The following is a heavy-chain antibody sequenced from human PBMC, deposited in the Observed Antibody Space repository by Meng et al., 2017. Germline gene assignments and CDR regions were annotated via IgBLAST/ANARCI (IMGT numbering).Heavy chain of an antibody. CDR3: ARTTSTYCSSTSCYIPYYYYYYGMDV. V-gene: IGHV2-26*01. D-gene: IGHD2-2*02. CDR2: IFSNDEK. J-gene: IGHJ6*02. CDR1: GFSLSNARMG. Sequence: SGPTLVKPTETLTLTCTVSGFSLSNARMGVSWTRQPPGKALEWLAHIFSNDEKSYSTSLKSRLTISKDTSKSQVVLTMTNMDPVDTATYYCARTTSTYCSSTSCYIPYYYYYYGMDVWGQGTTVTVSS.